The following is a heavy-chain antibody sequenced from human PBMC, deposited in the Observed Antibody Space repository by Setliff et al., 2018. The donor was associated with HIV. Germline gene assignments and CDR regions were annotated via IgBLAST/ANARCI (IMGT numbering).Heavy chain of an antibody. CDR1: GYTFTSYG. J-gene: IGHJ6*03. CDR3: ARDPARGSSLYYMDV. CDR2: ISAYNGNT. D-gene: IGHD6-6*01. Sequence: ASVKVSCKASGYTFTSYGISWVRQAPGQGLEWMGWISAYNGNTNYAQKLQGRVTMTTDTSTSTAYMELRSLRSDDTAVYYCARDPARGSSLYYMDVWGKGTTVTVSS. V-gene: IGHV1-18*01.